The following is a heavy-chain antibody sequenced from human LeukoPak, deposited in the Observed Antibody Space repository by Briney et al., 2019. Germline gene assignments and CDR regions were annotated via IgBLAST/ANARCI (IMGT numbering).Heavy chain of an antibody. J-gene: IGHJ4*02. CDR2: VSGSDGST. V-gene: IGHV3-23*01. Sequence: RGTLRLSSAASGFTFSSYAMSWVRQAPGKGLKCVSAVSGSDGSTYYADSVKGRFTISRNNSKNTLYLQMNSLRAEDTAVYFCAKSLRTMVRGTRVLYYWGKGTLVTVS. D-gene: IGHD3-10*01. CDR3: AKSLRTMVRGTRVLYY. CDR1: GFTFSSYA.